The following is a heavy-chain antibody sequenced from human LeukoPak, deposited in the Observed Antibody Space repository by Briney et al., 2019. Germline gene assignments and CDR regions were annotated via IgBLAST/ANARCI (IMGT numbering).Heavy chain of an antibody. J-gene: IGHJ6*03. CDR2: IIPIFGTA. V-gene: IGHV1-69*13. CDR1: GGTFSSYA. CDR3: ARDRPYCGGDCYYYYYMDV. Sequence: SVKVSCKASGGTFSSYAISWVRQAPGQGLEWMGGIIPIFGTANYAQKFQGRVTITADESTSTAYMELSSLRSEDTAVYYCARDRPYCGGDCYYYYYMDVWGKGTTVTVSS. D-gene: IGHD2-21*01.